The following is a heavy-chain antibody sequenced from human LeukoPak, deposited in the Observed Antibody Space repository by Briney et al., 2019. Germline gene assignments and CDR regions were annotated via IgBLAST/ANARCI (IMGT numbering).Heavy chain of an antibody. CDR2: IYYSGST. CDR1: GGSISSSSYY. V-gene: IGHV4-39*07. Sequence: PSVTLSLTCTVSGGSISSSSYYWGWIRQPPGKGLEWIGSIYYSGSTYYNPSLKSRVTISVDTSKNQFSLKLSSVTAADTAVYYCARDAIAAAGTPQDWGQGTLVTVSS. D-gene: IGHD6-13*01. J-gene: IGHJ4*02. CDR3: ARDAIAAAGTPQD.